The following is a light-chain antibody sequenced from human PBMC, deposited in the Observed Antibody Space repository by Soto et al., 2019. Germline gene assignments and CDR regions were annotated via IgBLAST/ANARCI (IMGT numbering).Light chain of an antibody. Sequence: QSVLTQPPSASGTPGQRVTISCSGSSSNIGSNTVNWYQQLPGTAPKLLIYSNNQRPSGVPDRFSGSKSGTSASLAISGLQSEDEADYYCAAWDDSLNGLFGTGIKLTVL. V-gene: IGLV1-44*01. CDR3: AAWDDSLNGL. J-gene: IGLJ1*01. CDR1: SSNIGSNT. CDR2: SNN.